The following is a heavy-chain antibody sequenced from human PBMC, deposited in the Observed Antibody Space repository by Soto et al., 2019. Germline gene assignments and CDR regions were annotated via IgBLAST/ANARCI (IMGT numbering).Heavy chain of an antibody. CDR1: GMTFSSAW. CDR3: TVTDYPYFDY. CDR2: IKSKTDGGTT. Sequence: GGSLRLSCAASGMTFSSAWMNWVRQTPGKGLEWVGRIKSKTDGGTTDYAAPVSGRFTVSRDDSKNTVYLQLNSLQPGDTALYYCTVTDYPYFDYRGPGTLLT. V-gene: IGHV3-15*07. J-gene: IGHJ4*02. D-gene: IGHD4-17*01.